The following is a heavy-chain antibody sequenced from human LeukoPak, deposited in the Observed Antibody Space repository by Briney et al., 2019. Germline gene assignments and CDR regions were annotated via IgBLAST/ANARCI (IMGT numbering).Heavy chain of an antibody. CDR3: ARVRGYSYGYSAFDY. CDR1: GLTFSSYG. V-gene: IGHV3-23*01. Sequence: GGTLRLSCAASGLTFSSYGMSWVRQAPGKGLEWVSAISGSGGSTYYADSVKGRFTISRDNSKNTLYLQMNNLRAEDTALYHCARVRGYSYGYSAFDYWGQGTLVTVSS. J-gene: IGHJ4*02. D-gene: IGHD5-18*01. CDR2: ISGSGGST.